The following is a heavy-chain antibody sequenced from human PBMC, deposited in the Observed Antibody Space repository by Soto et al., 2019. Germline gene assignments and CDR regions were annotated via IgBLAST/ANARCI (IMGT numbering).Heavy chain of an antibody. CDR1: GFTFSSYA. CDR2: ISYDETNK. CDR3: AKDPAYDFWSGKLAD. J-gene: IGHJ4*02. V-gene: IGHV3-30*18. Sequence: QVHLVESGGGVVQPGRSLRLSCAASGFTFSSYAMHWVRQAPGKGLDWVALISYDETNKYYADSVKGRFTISRDNSKNTLYLQMNSLRAEDTAVYYCAKDPAYDFWSGKLADWSQGTLVTVSS. D-gene: IGHD3-3*01.